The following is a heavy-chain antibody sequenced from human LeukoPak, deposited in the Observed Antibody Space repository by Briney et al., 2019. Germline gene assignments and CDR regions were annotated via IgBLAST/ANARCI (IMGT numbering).Heavy chain of an antibody. CDR1: GFTFSTYW. Sequence: GGSLRLSCAASGFTFSTYWMSWVRQAPGKGLEWVSYISSSGSTIYYADSVKGRFTISRDNAKNSLYLQMNSLRAEDTAVYYCARAPGYSSSWYFVSDAFDIWGQGTMVTVSS. CDR2: ISSSGSTI. D-gene: IGHD6-13*01. V-gene: IGHV3-11*01. CDR3: ARAPGYSSSWYFVSDAFDI. J-gene: IGHJ3*02.